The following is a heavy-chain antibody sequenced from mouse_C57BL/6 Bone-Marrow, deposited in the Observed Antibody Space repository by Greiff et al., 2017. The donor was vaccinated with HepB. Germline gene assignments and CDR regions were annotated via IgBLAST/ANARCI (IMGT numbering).Heavy chain of an antibody. D-gene: IGHD1-1*01. CDR3: ARHRGSSFPYAMDY. CDR1: GFSLTSYG. CDR2: IWSDGST. V-gene: IGHV2-6-1*01. J-gene: IGHJ4*01. Sequence: VQGVESGPGLVAPSQSLSITCTVSGFSLTSYGVHWVRQPPGKGLEWLVVIWSDGSTTYNSALKSRLSISKDNSKSQVFLKMNSRQTDDTAMYYCARHRGSSFPYAMDYWGQGTSVTVSS.